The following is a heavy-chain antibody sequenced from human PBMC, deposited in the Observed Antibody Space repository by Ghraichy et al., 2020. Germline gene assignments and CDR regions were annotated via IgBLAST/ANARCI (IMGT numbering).Heavy chain of an antibody. J-gene: IGHJ4*02. CDR3: AALFGEPTPFDY. D-gene: IGHD3-3*01. CDR1: GYTFSDYY. CDR2: INPNSGT. V-gene: IGHV1-2*02. Sequence: ASVKVSCKASGYTFSDYYIHWVRQAPGQGLEWMGWINPNSGTNYAQKFQGRLIVTRDASINTAYMQLSGLRSDDTAMYYCAALFGEPTPFDYWGQGTLVTVSS.